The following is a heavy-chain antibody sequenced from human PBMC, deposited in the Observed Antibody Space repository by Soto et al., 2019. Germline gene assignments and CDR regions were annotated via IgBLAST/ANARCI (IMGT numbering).Heavy chain of an antibody. Sequence: GGSLRLSCAASGFTVSSNYMSWVRQAPGKGLEWVSVIYTGGSTYYADSVKGRFTISRDNSKNTLFLQMHSLRAEDTAVYYCARGFRGGDADWFDPWGQGTLVTVSS. CDR3: ARGFRGGDADWFDP. CDR2: IYTGGST. CDR1: GFTVSSNY. D-gene: IGHD2-21*02. V-gene: IGHV3-66*01. J-gene: IGHJ5*02.